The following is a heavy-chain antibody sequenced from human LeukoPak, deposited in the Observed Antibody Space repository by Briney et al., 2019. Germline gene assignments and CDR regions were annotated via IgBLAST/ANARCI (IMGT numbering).Heavy chain of an antibody. CDR3: GRDPNGDYVGAFDF. J-gene: IGHJ3*01. D-gene: IGHD4-17*01. CDR1: GFTFSNYA. V-gene: IGHV3-23*01. CDR2: IRGSGASS. Sequence: GGSLRLSCEASGFTFSNYAMAWVRQAPGKGREWVSSIRGSGASSFYADSVKGRFAMSRDNSKSTLYLQMNSLRVGDTAVYYCGRDPNGDYVGAFDFGGQGTLVTVSS.